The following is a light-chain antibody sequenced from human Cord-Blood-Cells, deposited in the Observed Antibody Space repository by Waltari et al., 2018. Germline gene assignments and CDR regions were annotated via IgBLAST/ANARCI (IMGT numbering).Light chain of an antibody. J-gene: IGLJ2*01. Sequence: QSALTQPAPASGSPGRSNTISCTGNSSDVGSYNLVSWYQQHPGKAPKLMIYEGSKRPSVVSNRFSGSKSGNTASLTISGLQAEDEADYYCCSYAGSSTVVFGGGTKLTVL. CDR1: SSDVGSYNL. V-gene: IGLV2-23*01. CDR3: CSYAGSSTVV. CDR2: EGS.